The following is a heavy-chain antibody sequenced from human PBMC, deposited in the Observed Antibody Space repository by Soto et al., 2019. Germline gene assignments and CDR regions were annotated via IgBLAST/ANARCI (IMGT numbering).Heavy chain of an antibody. CDR1: GFTFSSYA. CDR2: ISGSGGST. Sequence: GGPLSLSCPASGFTFSSYAMSWVRQAPGKGLEWVSAISGSGGSTYYADSVKGRFTISRDNSKNTLYLQMNSLRAEDTAVYYCEKDRNDYGDYEDFDYWGQGTLVTVSS. CDR3: EKDRNDYGDYEDFDY. V-gene: IGHV3-23*01. D-gene: IGHD4-17*01. J-gene: IGHJ4*02.